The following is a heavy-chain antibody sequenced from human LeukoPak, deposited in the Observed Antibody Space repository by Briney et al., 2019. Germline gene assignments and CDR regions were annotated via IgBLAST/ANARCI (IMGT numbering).Heavy chain of an antibody. Sequence: SETLSLTCTVSGGSMSTYYWSWIRQPPGKGLEWIGYISYSGNTNYNPSLKSRVTMSVDTSYNEYSLKLRSVTAADTAVYYCARAYDSSGYLEWFDPWGQGTLVTVSS. CDR1: GGSMSTYY. CDR3: ARAYDSSGYLEWFDP. V-gene: IGHV4-59*12. CDR2: ISYSGNT. J-gene: IGHJ5*02. D-gene: IGHD3-22*01.